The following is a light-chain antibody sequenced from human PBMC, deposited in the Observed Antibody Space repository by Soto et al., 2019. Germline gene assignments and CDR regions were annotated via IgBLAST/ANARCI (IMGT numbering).Light chain of an antibody. CDR3: QQRSNWPLT. V-gene: IGKV3-11*01. CDR1: QSINSE. Sequence: EIVMTQSPATLSLSPGERAALSCRASQSINSELAWYQQKPGQPPRLLIYDASNRATGIPARFSGSGSGTDFTLTISSLEPEDFAVYYCQQRSNWPLTFGGGTKVEIK. CDR2: DAS. J-gene: IGKJ4*01.